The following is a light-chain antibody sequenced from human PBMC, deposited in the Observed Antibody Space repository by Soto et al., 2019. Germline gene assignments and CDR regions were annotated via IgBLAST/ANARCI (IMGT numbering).Light chain of an antibody. CDR2: SAS. J-gene: IGKJ3*01. V-gene: IGKV3-20*01. CDR1: QSISSTS. CDR3: QQYDGSLLT. Sequence: EIVLTQSPGTLSLSPGERATLSCRASQSISSTSLAWYQQKPGQAPRLLIHSASSRASGIPARFSGSGSGTDFSLTISRLVPEDFAVYYCQQYDGSLLTFGPGTKVDI.